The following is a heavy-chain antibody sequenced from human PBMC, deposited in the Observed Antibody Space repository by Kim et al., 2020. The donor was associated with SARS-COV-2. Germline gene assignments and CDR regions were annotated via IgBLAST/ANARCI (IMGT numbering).Heavy chain of an antibody. CDR1: GFTFSSYG. J-gene: IGHJ6*02. Sequence: GGSLRLSCAASGFTFSSYGMRWVRQAPGKGLEWVAVIRGGGGNTYYADSVKGRFTISRDNSKNTLYLQMNSLRAEDTAVYYCARDLLVGATSYGMDVWRQGPTVRVSS. CDR3: ARDLLVGATSYGMDV. CDR2: IRGGGGNT. D-gene: IGHD1-26*01. V-gene: IGHV3-33*01.